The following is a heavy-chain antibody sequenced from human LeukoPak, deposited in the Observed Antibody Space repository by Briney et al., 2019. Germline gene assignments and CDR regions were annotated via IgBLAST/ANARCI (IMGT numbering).Heavy chain of an antibody. D-gene: IGHD2-21*02. CDR2: ISSSGSTI. J-gene: IGHJ4*02. Sequence: GGSLRLSCAASGFTFSSYEMNWVRQAPGKGLEWVSYISSSGSTIYYADSVKGRFTISRDNAKNSLYLQMNSLRAEDTAVYYCARGLYCGGDCYPSRFDYWGQGTLVTVSS. V-gene: IGHV3-48*03. CDR1: GFTFSSYE. CDR3: ARGLYCGGDCYPSRFDY.